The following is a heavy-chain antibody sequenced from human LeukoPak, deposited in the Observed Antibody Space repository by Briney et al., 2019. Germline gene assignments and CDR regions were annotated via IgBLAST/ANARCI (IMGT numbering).Heavy chain of an antibody. J-gene: IGHJ4*02. D-gene: IGHD3-10*01. V-gene: IGHV4-34*01. CDR2: INHSGST. CDR1: GGSISSYY. Sequence: PSETLSLTCTVSGGSISSYYWSWIRQPPGKGLEWIGEINHSGSTNYNPSLKSRVTISVDTSKNQFSLKLSSVTAADTAVYYCARGLTMVRDWGQGTLVTVSS. CDR3: ARGLTMVRD.